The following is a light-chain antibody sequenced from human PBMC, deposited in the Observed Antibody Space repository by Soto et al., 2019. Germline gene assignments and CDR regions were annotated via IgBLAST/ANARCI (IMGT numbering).Light chain of an antibody. V-gene: IGKV3-20*01. CDR3: QQYATSPLFT. CDR2: GAS. Sequence: ELVLTQSPGTLSLSPGERATLSCRASQSVSSSYLAWYQQKPGQAPRLLIYGASNRATGIPDRFSGSGSGMNFTLTLSSVEAEDFAEYFCQQYATSPLFTFGQANNVESK. J-gene: IGKJ2*01. CDR1: QSVSSSY.